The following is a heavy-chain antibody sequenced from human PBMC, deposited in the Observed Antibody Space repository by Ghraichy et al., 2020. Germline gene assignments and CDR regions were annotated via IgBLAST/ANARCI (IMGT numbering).Heavy chain of an antibody. CDR3: ARDYCSGGSCYGTFDY. V-gene: IGHV1-18*04. CDR1: GYTFTSYG. D-gene: IGHD2-15*01. CDR2: ISVYNGNT. Sequence: ASVKVSCKASGYTFTSYGISWVRQAPGQGLEWMGWISVYNGNTNYEQKLQGRVTMTTDTSTSTAYMELRSLRSDDTAVYYCARDYCSGGSCYGTFDYLGQGTLVTVSS. J-gene: IGHJ4*02.